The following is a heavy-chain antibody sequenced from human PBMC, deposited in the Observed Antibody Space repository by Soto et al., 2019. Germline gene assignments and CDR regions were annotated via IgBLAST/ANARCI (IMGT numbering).Heavy chain of an antibody. Sequence: EVQLLESGGGLVRPGGSLRLSCAASGFTFSSYAMTWVRQAPGKGLEWVSGVSGTGGSAYYADSVKGRFTISRDKSTNTLNLHMNSLRAEDTAVYYCARGSAYSDYDLEYWGQGTLVIVSS. CDR1: GFTFSSYA. CDR3: ARGSAYSDYDLEY. D-gene: IGHD4-17*01. V-gene: IGHV3-23*01. CDR2: VSGTGGSA. J-gene: IGHJ4*02.